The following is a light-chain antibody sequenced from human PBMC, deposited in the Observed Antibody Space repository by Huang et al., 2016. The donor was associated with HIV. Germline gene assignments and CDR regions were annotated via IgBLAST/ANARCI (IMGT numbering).Light chain of an antibody. V-gene: IGKV3-15*01. CDR3: QQYNNGPRT. Sequence: EIVMTQSPATLCVSPGERATLSCRASQSVVSNLAWYQQKPGQAPRLLIFGAYNRATGIAGRFSGSGSGTEFTLSISSLQSEDSAIYYCQQYNNGPRTFGQGTKVEIK. CDR2: GAY. CDR1: QSVVSN. J-gene: IGKJ1*01.